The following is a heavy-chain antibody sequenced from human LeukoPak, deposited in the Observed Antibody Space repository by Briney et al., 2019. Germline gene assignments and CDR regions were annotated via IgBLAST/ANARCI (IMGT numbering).Heavy chain of an antibody. CDR2: IKQDGSVK. V-gene: IGHV3-7*01. CDR3: AAGLGWIYNL. J-gene: IGHJ2*01. D-gene: IGHD1-7*01. Sequence: GGSLRLSCAASGFSFSSYWMSWVRQSPGKGLEWVANIKQDGSVKNYVGSVKGRFTISRDNAEKSLYLQMNSLTVEDTAVYYCAAGLGWIYNLWGRGTLVTASS. CDR1: GFSFSSYW.